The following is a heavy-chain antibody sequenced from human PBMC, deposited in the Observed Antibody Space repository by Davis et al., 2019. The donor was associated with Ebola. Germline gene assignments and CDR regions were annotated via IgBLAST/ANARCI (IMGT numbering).Heavy chain of an antibody. J-gene: IGHJ3*02. CDR2: INPNSGGA. Sequence: ASVKVSCKASGYTFTGYYMHWVRQAPGQGLEWMGWINPNSGGASFAQKFQGRVTMTRDTSFSTGYMELSRLRSDDTAVYYCARQPTVVTETDAFDIWGQGTMVTVSS. CDR3: ARQPTVVTETDAFDI. CDR1: GYTFTGYY. V-gene: IGHV1-2*02. D-gene: IGHD4-23*01.